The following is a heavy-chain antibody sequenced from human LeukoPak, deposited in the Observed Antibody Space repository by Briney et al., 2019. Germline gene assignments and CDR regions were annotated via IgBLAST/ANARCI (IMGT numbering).Heavy chain of an antibody. Sequence: SVKVSCKASALTFPRYAISWVRQAPGQGLEWMGGIIPIFGTAKYAQKFQGRVTITADESTRIDYMELSSFGCEDPAGYYCARDRGKIAAVGTGWFDPWGQGTLVTVS. CDR1: ALTFPRYA. D-gene: IGHD6-13*01. J-gene: IGHJ5*02. V-gene: IGHV1-69*01. CDR2: IIPIFGTA. CDR3: ARDRGKIAAVGTGWFDP.